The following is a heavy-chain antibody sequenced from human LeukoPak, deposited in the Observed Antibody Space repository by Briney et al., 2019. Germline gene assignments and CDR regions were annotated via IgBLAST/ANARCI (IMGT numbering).Heavy chain of an antibody. CDR2: INPNSGDT. V-gene: IGHV1-2*02. Sequence: ASVKVSCKASGYTFTGHYMYWVRQAPGQGLEWMGWINPNSGDTNYAQKFQGRVTMTREMSISTAYMELSRLRSDDTAVYYCARDLIVGASLDYWGQGTLVTVSS. D-gene: IGHD1-26*01. CDR1: GYTFTGHY. CDR3: ARDLIVGASLDY. J-gene: IGHJ4*02.